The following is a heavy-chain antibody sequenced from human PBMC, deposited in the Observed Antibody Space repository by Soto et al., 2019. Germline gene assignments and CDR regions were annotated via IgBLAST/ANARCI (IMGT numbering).Heavy chain of an antibody. Sequence: ASVKVSCKASGYTFTGYYMHWVRQAPGQGLEWMGWINPNSGGTNYAQKFQGWVTMTRDTSISTAYMELSRLRSDDTAVYYCARTQVLHDYGGNLTSCYYGMDVWGQGTTVTVSS. J-gene: IGHJ6*02. CDR2: INPNSGGT. V-gene: IGHV1-2*04. D-gene: IGHD4-17*01. CDR3: ARTQVLHDYGGNLTSCYYGMDV. CDR1: GYTFTGYY.